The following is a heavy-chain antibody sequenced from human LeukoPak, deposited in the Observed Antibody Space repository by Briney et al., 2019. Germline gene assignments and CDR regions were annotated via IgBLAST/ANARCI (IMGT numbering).Heavy chain of an antibody. CDR1: GFTFSNYW. CDR2: INRDGSER. J-gene: IGHJ6*02. V-gene: IGHV3-7*03. CDR3: ERRKPMDV. Sequence: GGSLRLSCAASGFTFSNYWMTWVRQAPGKGLEWVANINRDGSERYYVDSVMSRFTKSRDDAKSSLYLQMNSLRAEDTAVYYWERRKPMDVWGQGPTVIVFS.